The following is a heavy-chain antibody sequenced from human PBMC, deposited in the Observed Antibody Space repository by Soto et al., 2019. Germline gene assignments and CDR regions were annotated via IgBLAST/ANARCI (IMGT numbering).Heavy chain of an antibody. J-gene: IGHJ3*02. CDR2: IKQDGSEK. Sequence: PGGSLRLSCAASGFTFSSYWMSWVRQAPGKGLEWVANIKQDGSEKYYVDSVKGRFTISRDNAKNSLYLQMNSLRAEDTAVYYCARDCSSTSCYTGYEFDIWGQGTMVTVAS. CDR3: ARDCSSTSCYTGYEFDI. CDR1: GFTFSSYW. V-gene: IGHV3-7*01. D-gene: IGHD2-2*02.